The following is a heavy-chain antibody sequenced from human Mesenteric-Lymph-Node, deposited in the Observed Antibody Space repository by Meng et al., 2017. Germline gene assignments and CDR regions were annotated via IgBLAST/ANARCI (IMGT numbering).Heavy chain of an antibody. D-gene: IGHD3-10*01. Sequence: EVQLVGSGGGLVQPGGSMRLSCAASGFSFSNYWMHWVRQAPGKGLGWVSFINTDGSNTAYADSVKGRFTISRDNAKNTLYLQMNSLRVEDTAIYYCADITAGFWGQGTLVTVSS. CDR2: INTDGSNT. CDR1: GFSFSNYW. CDR3: ADITAGF. J-gene: IGHJ4*02. V-gene: IGHV3-74*01.